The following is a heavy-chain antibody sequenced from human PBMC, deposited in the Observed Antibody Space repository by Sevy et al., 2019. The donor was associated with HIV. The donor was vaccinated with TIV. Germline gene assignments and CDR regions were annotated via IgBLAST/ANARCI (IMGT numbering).Heavy chain of an antibody. CDR3: ARVPLCSASSCTDAWFDP. D-gene: IGHD2-15*01. Sequence: GGCLRLSCAASGFTFSDYYMSWIRQAPGKGLEWVSYISSSGSTIYYADSVKGRFTISRDNAKNSLYLQMNSLRAEDTAVHYCARVPLCSASSCTDAWFDPWGQGTPVTVSS. V-gene: IGHV3-11*01. J-gene: IGHJ5*02. CDR2: ISSSGSTI. CDR1: GFTFSDYY.